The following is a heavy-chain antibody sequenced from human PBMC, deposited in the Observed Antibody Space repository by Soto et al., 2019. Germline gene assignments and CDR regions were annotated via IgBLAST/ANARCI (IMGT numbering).Heavy chain of an antibody. V-gene: IGHV3-23*01. CDR1: GFTFSSYA. D-gene: IGHD5-12*01. CDR3: ATGYRSAYGTLDS. J-gene: IGHJ4*02. Sequence: EVQLLESGGGLVQPGGCLRLSCAASGFTFSSYAMSWVRQAPGKGLEWVSALRGGGGTTYYADSVKGRFTITRDNSKNTLSLQMNSLRAEDTAQYYCATGYRSAYGTLDSWGQGPLVTVSS. CDR2: LRGGGGTT.